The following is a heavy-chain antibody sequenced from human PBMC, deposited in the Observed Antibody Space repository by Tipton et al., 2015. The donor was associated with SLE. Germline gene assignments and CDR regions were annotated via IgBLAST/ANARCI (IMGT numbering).Heavy chain of an antibody. Sequence: LRLSCTVSGGSISSSSYYWGWIRQPPGKGLEWIGSIYYSGSTYYNPSLKSRVTISVDTSKNQFSLKLSSVTAADTAVYYCARSNQGGYYAYWGQGTLVTVSS. CDR2: IYYSGST. J-gene: IGHJ4*02. V-gene: IGHV4-39*01. CDR3: ARSNQGGYYAY. D-gene: IGHD3-22*01. CDR1: GGSISSSSYY.